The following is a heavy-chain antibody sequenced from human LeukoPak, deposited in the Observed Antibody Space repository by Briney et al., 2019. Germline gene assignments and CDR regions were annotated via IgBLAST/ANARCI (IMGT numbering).Heavy chain of an antibody. V-gene: IGHV4-39*01. Sequence: PSETLSLTCTGSGGSIRDSDYYWGWIRQPPGKGLEWIGNIFYSGTTYYNPSLKSRLSLSIDTSKNQFSLKLYSVTAADTAVYFCARLRLDREAIWGQGTLVTVSS. D-gene: IGHD1-14*01. CDR1: GGSIRDSDYY. J-gene: IGHJ4*02. CDR3: ARLRLDREAI. CDR2: IFYSGTT.